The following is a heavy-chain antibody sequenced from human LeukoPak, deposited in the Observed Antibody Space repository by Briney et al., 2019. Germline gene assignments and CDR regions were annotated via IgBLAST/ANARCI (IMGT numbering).Heavy chain of an antibody. Sequence: PSETLSLTCSVSGDSVSRSDSYWDWICQPPGKGLEWIGTIYHSGRTYYSPSLKSRVTMSVDPSNNQFSLNLRSVTAADTAVYYCARRRYYDGSGYLEWGQGTLLSVSS. D-gene: IGHD3-22*01. CDR2: IYHSGRT. J-gene: IGHJ1*01. CDR3: ARRRYYDGSGYLE. V-gene: IGHV4-39*01. CDR1: GDSVSRSDSY.